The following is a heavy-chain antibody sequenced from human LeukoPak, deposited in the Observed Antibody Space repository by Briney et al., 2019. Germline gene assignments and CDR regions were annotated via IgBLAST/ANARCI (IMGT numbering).Heavy chain of an antibody. D-gene: IGHD2-15*01. CDR3: ARAEPGYCSGGSCYYYMDV. V-gene: IGHV4-59*01. CDR2: IYYSGST. CDR1: GGSISSYY. Sequence: PSETLSLTCSVSGGSISSYYWSWIRQPPGKGLEWIGYIYYSGSTNYNPSLKSRVTISVDTSKNQFSLKLSSVTAADTAVYYCARAEPGYCSGGSCYYYMDVWGKGTTVTISS. J-gene: IGHJ6*03.